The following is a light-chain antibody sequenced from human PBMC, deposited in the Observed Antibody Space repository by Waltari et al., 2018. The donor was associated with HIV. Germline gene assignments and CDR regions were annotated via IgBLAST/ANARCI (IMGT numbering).Light chain of an antibody. CDR2: GAS. J-gene: IGKJ3*01. CDR1: QSVSSN. CDR3: QQYDNVPVT. V-gene: IGKV3-15*01. Sequence: EIVMTQSPATLSVSPGERATLSCRASQSVSSNLAWYQQKPGQAPRLLIYGASTRATGIPARFSGSGSGTEFTLTISSLQSEDFATYYCQQYDNVPVTFGPGTKVEIK.